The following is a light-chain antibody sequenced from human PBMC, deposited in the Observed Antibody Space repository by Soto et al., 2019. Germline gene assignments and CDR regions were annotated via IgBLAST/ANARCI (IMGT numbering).Light chain of an antibody. CDR3: CSYAGSSTLWV. V-gene: IGLV2-23*01. CDR1: SSDVGSYNL. J-gene: IGLJ3*02. CDR2: EGG. Sequence: QSALTQPASVSGSPGQSITISCTGTSSDVGSYNLVSWYHQHPGKAPKLMIYEGGKRPSGVSNRFSGSKSGNTASLTISGLQAEDEADYYCCSYAGSSTLWVFGGGTKLTVL.